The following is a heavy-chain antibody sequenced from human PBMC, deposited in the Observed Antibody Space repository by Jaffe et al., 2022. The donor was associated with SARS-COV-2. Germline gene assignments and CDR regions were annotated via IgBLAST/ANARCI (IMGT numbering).Heavy chain of an antibody. Sequence: VQLQESGPGLVKPSETLSLTCTVSGASVTSYYWSWIRQYPGKGLEWIGYIHHSGPTNSNFSLKSRVTISIDTSKNQFSLNLSSVTAADTAVYYCARDPTNYGPRNGMDVWGQGTTVTVSS. CDR3: ARDPTNYGPRNGMDV. D-gene: IGHD4-17*01. CDR2: IHHSGPT. J-gene: IGHJ6*02. V-gene: IGHV4-59*02. CDR1: GASVTSYY.